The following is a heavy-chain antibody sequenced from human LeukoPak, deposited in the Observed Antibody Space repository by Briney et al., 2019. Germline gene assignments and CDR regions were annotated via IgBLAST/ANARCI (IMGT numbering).Heavy chain of an antibody. D-gene: IGHD2-21*02. CDR3: AKDPRAIVVVTAIDY. V-gene: IGHV3-23*01. CDR1: GFTFSSYA. Sequence: GGSLRLSCAASGFTFSSYAMSWVRQAPGKGLEWVSAICGSGGSTYYADSVKGRFTISRDNSKNTLYLQMNSLRAEDTAVYYCAKDPRAIVVVTAIDYWGQGSLVTVSS. J-gene: IGHJ4*02. CDR2: ICGSGGST.